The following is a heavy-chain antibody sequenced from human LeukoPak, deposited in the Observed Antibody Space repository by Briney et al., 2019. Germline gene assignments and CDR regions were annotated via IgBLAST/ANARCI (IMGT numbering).Heavy chain of an antibody. CDR2: IIPIFGTA. CDR3: ARSGGYCSSTSCYKNWSDP. D-gene: IGHD2-2*02. J-gene: IGHJ5*02. V-gene: IGHV1-69*13. CDR1: GGTFSSYA. Sequence: SVKVSCKASGGTFSSYAISWVRQAPGQGLEWMGGIIPIFGTANYAQKFQGRVTITADESTSTAYMELSSLRSEDTAVYYCARSGGYCSSTSCYKNWSDPWGQGTLVTVSS.